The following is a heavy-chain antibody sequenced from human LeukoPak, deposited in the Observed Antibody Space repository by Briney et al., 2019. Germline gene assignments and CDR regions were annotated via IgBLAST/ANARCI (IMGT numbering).Heavy chain of an antibody. CDR3: AKDGATMGYYFDY. CDR2: ITSSGSDI. Sequence: GGSQRLSCAASGFTFSSYGMNWVRQAPGKGLEWVSSITSSGSDIYYADSVKGRFTISRDNAKNSLYLQMNSLRAEDTAVYYCAKDGATMGYYFDYWGQGTLVTVSS. J-gene: IGHJ4*02. V-gene: IGHV3-21*01. CDR1: GFTFSSYG. D-gene: IGHD5-12*01.